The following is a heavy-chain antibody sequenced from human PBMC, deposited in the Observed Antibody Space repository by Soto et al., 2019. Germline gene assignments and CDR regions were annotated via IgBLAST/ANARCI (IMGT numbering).Heavy chain of an antibody. CDR1: GDTFSFYT. CDR2: INPILSMS. V-gene: IGHV1-69*02. CDR3: ATSYGSGYRAFDS. Sequence: QVQLVQSGAEVKKPGSSVKVSCKASGDTFSFYTINWVRQAPGLGLEWVGRINPILSMSNYAQKFQGRVTMTAEKSTTTAYMELRSLRSEDTAMYFCATSYGSGYRAFDSWGQGALVTVSS. D-gene: IGHD3-10*01. J-gene: IGHJ4*02.